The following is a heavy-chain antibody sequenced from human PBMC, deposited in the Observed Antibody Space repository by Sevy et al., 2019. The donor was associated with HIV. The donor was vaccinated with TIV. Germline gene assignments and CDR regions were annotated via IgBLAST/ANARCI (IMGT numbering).Heavy chain of an antibody. CDR1: GHTSSDYY. CDR2: INSKSGAT. V-gene: IGHV1-2*02. J-gene: IGHJ4*02. CDR3: ATEYSYDY. D-gene: IGHD4-4*01. Sequence: ASVKVSCKASGHTSSDYYIQWVRQAPGQGLEWMGWINSKSGATSYPQKFQGRVTMTSDTSISTAYMGLGRMRSYDTAVYYCATEYSYDYWGQGTLVTVSS.